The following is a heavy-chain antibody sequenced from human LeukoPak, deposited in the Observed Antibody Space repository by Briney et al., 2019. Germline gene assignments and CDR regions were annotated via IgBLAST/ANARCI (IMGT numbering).Heavy chain of an antibody. D-gene: IGHD3-16*01. CDR2: TYYRSKWNN. CDR1: GDTVSSNSAA. Sequence: KVSQTLSLTCAISGDTVSSNSAAWNWIRHSPTRGLEWLGRTYYRSKWNNDYAESVKSRITINADTSKNQFSLQVDSVTPEDTAVYYCARDLRWGSYYFDYWGQGILVTVSS. V-gene: IGHV6-1*01. CDR3: ARDLRWGSYYFDY. J-gene: IGHJ4*02.